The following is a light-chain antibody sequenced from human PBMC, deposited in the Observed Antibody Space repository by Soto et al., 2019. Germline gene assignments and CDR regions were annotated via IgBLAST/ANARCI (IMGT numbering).Light chain of an antibody. V-gene: IGKV3-15*01. J-gene: IGKJ4*01. CDR3: QQYNDWPPLT. CDR2: GTS. CDR1: QSVSSC. Sequence: EIVSTQSPSTLSLSPRERATLSCMASQSVSSCLAWYQQKPGQAPRLLIYGTSTRATGVPARFSGSGSGTEFTLTISNLQSEDFAVYYCQQYNDWPPLTFGGGTKVDIK.